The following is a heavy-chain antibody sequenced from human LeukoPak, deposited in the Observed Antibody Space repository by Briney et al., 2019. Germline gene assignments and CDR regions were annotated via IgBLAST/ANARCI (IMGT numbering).Heavy chain of an antibody. J-gene: IGHJ4*02. V-gene: IGHV3-21*01. CDR3: AREGYYDSSGYYYNFDY. D-gene: IGHD3-22*01. CDR1: GFTFSSYS. CDR2: ISSSSSYI. Sequence: PGRSLRLSCAASGFTFSSYSMNWVRQAPGKWLEWVSSISSSSSYIYYADSVKGRFTISRDNAKNSLYLQMNSLRAEDTAVYYCAREGYYDSSGYYYNFDYWGQGTLVTVSS.